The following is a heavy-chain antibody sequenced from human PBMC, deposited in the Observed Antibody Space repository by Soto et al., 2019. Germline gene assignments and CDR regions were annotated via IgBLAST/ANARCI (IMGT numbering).Heavy chain of an antibody. J-gene: IGHJ4*02. D-gene: IGHD3-22*01. Sequence: QVQLVESGGVLVKPGGSLRLSCAASGFSFSDYYMSWIRQAPGKGLEWVSYISSSGSTRYYADSVMGRFAISRDNPKNSLYLQINSLRGGDTALYYCARTRGDSSGVYYFDSWGQGTLVTVSS. CDR2: ISSSGSTR. CDR3: ARTRGDSSGVYYFDS. V-gene: IGHV3-11*01. CDR1: GFSFSDYY.